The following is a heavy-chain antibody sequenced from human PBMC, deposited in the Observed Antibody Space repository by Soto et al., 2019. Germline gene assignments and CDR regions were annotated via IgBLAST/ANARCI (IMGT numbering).Heavy chain of an antibody. D-gene: IGHD3-3*01. Sequence: QVLLVQSGAEVKKPGSSVKISCKASGGSFGNSAINWVRQTPGQGLEWLGGFIPVYRTLNYAQKFQGRVTITADESKSTAYMKLNSLASNDTAVYYCATGVIWIGYYTVDSWGQGTRVTVSS. CDR1: GGSFGNSA. CDR2: FIPVYRTL. V-gene: IGHV1-69*01. J-gene: IGHJ4*02. CDR3: ATGVIWIGYYTVDS.